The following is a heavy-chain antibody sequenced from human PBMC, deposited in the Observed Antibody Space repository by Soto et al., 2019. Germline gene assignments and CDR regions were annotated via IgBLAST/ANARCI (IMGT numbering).Heavy chain of an antibody. Sequence: GGSLRLSCAASGFTFSSYSMNWVRQAPGKGLEWVSYISSTSSTIYYADSVKGRFTISRDNAKNTVYLQMNSLRAEDAAVYYCAKEMTSGYYLFDYWGQGTLVTVS. CDR2: ISSTSSTI. V-gene: IGHV3-48*01. CDR1: GFTFSSYS. D-gene: IGHD3-22*01. J-gene: IGHJ4*02. CDR3: AKEMTSGYYLFDY.